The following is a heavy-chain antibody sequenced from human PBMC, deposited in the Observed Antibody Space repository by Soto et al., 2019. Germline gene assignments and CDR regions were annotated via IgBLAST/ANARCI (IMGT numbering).Heavy chain of an antibody. CDR3: ARARITMIVVVIDY. CDR2: ISSSSSYI. Sequence: EVQLVESGGGLVKPGGSLRLSCAASGFTFSSYSMNWVRQAPGKGLEWVSSISSSSSYIYYADSVKGRFTISRDNAKNSLYLQMNSLRADDTAVYYCARARITMIVVVIDYWGQGTLVTVSS. V-gene: IGHV3-21*01. D-gene: IGHD3-22*01. CDR1: GFTFSSYS. J-gene: IGHJ4*02.